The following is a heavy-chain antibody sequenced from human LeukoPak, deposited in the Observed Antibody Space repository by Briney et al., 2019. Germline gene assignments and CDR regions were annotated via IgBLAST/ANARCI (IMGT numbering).Heavy chain of an antibody. CDR1: GGSFSGYY. V-gene: IGHV4-34*01. D-gene: IGHD6-19*01. J-gene: IGHJ3*02. Sequence: PSETLSLTCAVYGGSFSGYYWSWIRQPPGRGLEWIGGINHSGSTNYNPSLKSRVTISVDTSKNQFSLKLSSVTAADTAVYYCARGHSSGWYGLFDIWGQGTIVTVSS. CDR2: INHSGST. CDR3: ARGHSSGWYGLFDI.